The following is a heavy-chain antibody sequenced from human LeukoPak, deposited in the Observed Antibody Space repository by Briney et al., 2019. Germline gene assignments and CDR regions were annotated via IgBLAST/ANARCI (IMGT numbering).Heavy chain of an antibody. CDR2: INPNSGGT. J-gene: IGHJ3*02. CDR3: ARGDAFDI. CDR1: GHTFTGQY. Sequence: ASVKVSCKGSGHTFTGQYIHWVRQAPGQGLEWMGWINPNSGGTNYAQKFQGRVTMTRDTSISTAYMELSGLRSDDTAVYYCARGDAFDIWGQGTMVTVSS. V-gene: IGHV1-2*02.